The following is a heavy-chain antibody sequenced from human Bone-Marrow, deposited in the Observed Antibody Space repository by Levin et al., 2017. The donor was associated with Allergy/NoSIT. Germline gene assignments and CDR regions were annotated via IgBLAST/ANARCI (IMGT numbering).Heavy chain of an antibody. Sequence: KTSETLSLTCAVSGGSISSGVWWSWVRQPPGKGLEWIGKIFHSGVTHYNPSLKSRVAISVDPSKNQFSLKLSSVTAADTAVYYCARDTGGTGTTLGFWGQGTMVTVSS. D-gene: IGHD1-14*01. CDR2: IFHSGVT. J-gene: IGHJ3*01. CDR3: ARDTGGTGTTLGF. V-gene: IGHV4-4*02. CDR1: GGSISSGVW.